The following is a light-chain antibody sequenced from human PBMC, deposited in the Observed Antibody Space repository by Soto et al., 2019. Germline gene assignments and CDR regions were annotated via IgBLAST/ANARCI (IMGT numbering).Light chain of an antibody. CDR2: GAA. V-gene: IGKV3-20*01. J-gene: IGKJ4*01. CDR3: QQYGSSPLT. CDR1: QSVFSS. Sequence: EIVMTQSPATLSVSPGERATLSCRASQSVFSSLAWYQQKPGQAPRLLIYGAATRATGIPARFSGSGSGTDFTLTISRLEPEDFAVYYCQQYGSSPLTFGGGTKVDI.